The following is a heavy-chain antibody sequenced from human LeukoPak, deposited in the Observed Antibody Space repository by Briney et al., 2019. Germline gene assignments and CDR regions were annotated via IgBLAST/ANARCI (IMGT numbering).Heavy chain of an antibody. J-gene: IGHJ4*01. Sequence: GGSLRLSCAASGFTFSSYSMNWVRQAPGKGLEWVSYIRSSSSTIYYADSVKGRFTISRDNAKNSLYLQMNSLRAEDTAVYYCARDPYSGRYYGENFFDYWGQGTLVTVSS. CDR3: ARDPYSGRYYGENFFDY. CDR2: IRSSSSTI. V-gene: IGHV3-48*04. D-gene: IGHD1-26*01. CDR1: GFTFSSYS.